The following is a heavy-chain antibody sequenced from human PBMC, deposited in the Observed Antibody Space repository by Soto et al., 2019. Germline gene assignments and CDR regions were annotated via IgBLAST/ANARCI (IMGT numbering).Heavy chain of an antibody. V-gene: IGHV1-18*01. CDR1: GYTFTSYG. D-gene: IGHD3-22*01. J-gene: IGHJ4*02. CDR3: AREIPRYYYDSSGYYDD. CDR2: ISAYNGNT. Sequence: ASVKVSCKASGYTFTSYGISWVRQAPGQGLEWMGWISAYNGNTNYAQKLQGRVTMTTDTSTSTAYMELRSLRSDDTAVYYCAREIPRYYYDSSGYYDDWGQGTLVTVSS.